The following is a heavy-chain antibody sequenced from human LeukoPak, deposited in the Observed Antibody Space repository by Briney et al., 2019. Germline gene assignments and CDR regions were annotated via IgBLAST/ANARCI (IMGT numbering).Heavy chain of an antibody. J-gene: IGHJ6*03. CDR3: ARVIYDYAREAYYYYYMDV. CDR2: IYSSGNT. CDR1: GWSISSGSYY. V-gene: IGHV4-61*02. D-gene: IGHD3-16*01. Sequence: PSQTLSLTCTVSGWSISSGSYYWSWIRQPAGKGLEWIGRIYSSGNTSYNPSFKSRVTISRDTSKRQFSLKLSSVTAADTAVYYCARVIYDYAREAYYYYYMDVWGKGTTVTISS.